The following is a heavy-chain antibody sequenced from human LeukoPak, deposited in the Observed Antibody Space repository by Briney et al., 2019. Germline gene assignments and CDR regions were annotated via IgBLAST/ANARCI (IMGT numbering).Heavy chain of an antibody. J-gene: IGHJ3*02. CDR2: ISWNSGSI. V-gene: IGHV3-9*01. Sequence: PGGSLRLSCAASGFTFDDYAMHWVRQAPGKGLEWVSGISWNSGSIGYADSVKGRFTISRDNAKNSLYLQMNSLRAEDTALYYCAKDNSSGVRGVAYDAFDIWGQGTMVAVSS. D-gene: IGHD3-10*01. CDR1: GFTFDDYA. CDR3: AKDNSSGVRGVAYDAFDI.